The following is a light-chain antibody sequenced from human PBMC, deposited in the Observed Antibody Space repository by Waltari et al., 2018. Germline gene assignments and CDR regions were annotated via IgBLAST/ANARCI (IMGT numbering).Light chain of an antibody. CDR3: HQRSNWPIT. J-gene: IGKJ5*01. CDR2: AAS. V-gene: IGKV3-11*01. Sequence: ELALTQFPATLSFSPGERATLSCRASQSVDSYLLWYQQRRGQTPRLVMYAASRRATGIPARFSGSGSGTVFTLTISSLEPDDFAVYYCHQRSNWPITFGQGTRLEI. CDR1: QSVDSY.